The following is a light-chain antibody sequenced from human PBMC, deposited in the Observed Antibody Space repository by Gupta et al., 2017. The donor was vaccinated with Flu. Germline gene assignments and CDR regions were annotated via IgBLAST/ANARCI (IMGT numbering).Light chain of an antibody. CDR2: VTS. Sequence: DIQMTQFPYSLSAFVGDTVTITCRASHHINNWLAWYQQRPGEAPKPLIFVTSKLQSGVPSRFSGTGSGTHFTLTISSLQPEDFATYYCQQYETDPLTFGGGTKVEI. V-gene: IGKV1D-16*01. J-gene: IGKJ4*01. CDR1: HHINNW. CDR3: QQYETDPLT.